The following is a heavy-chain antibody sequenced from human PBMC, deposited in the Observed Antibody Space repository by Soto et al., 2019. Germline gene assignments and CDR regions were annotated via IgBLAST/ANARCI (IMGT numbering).Heavy chain of an antibody. CDR2: VWFDGSDK. V-gene: IGHV3-33*01. D-gene: IGHD6-6*01. J-gene: IGHJ4*02. CDR3: ARSASSSGSIDY. CDR1: GFSFINYD. Sequence: QVLLVESGGGVVQPGRSLRLSCLASGFSFINYDMHWVRQAPGKGLEWVAVVWFDGSDKYYADSVKGRFTISRDNSRNTMYLQMNSLRAEDTAVYYCARSASSSGSIDYWGQGILVTVSS.